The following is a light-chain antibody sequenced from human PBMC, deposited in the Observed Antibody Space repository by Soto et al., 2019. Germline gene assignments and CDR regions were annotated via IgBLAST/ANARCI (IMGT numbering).Light chain of an antibody. CDR2: AAS. CDR3: QQLYTLPFT. V-gene: IGKV1-12*01. CDR1: QDISTW. Sequence: DIQMTQSPSSVSASVGDRFTITCRASQDISTWLAWYQQKPGKAPKLLIYAASSLFSGVPSRFSGSGSGTDFTLTISSLQPEDFAAYHCQQLYTLPFTFGQGTRLEIK. J-gene: IGKJ5*01.